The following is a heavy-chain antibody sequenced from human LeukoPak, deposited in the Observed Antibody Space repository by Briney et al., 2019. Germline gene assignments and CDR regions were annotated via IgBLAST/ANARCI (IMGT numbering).Heavy chain of an antibody. CDR2: INHSGST. D-gene: IGHD6-6*01. Sequence: KSSETLSLTCAVYGGSFSGYYWSWIRQPPGKGLEWIGEINHSGSTNYNPSLKSRVTISVDTSKNQFSLKLSSVTAADTAVYYCARASSSSFAWFDPWGQGTLVTVSS. CDR3: ARASSSSFAWFDP. J-gene: IGHJ5*02. CDR1: GGSFSGYY. V-gene: IGHV4-34*01.